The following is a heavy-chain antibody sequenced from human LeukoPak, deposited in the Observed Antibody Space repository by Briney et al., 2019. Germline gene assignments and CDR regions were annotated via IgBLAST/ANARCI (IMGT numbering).Heavy chain of an antibody. D-gene: IGHD2-2*01. CDR3: AKGGSSSGYAPLDY. V-gene: IGHV3-23*01. CDR1: GFTFSSYA. J-gene: IGHJ4*02. CDR2: ISGGGDST. Sequence: GGSLRLSCAASGFTFSSYAVTWDRQAPGKGLEWVSVISGGGDSTFYAEYVKGRFTISRDSSKNTVYLQMNSLRAEDTAVYYCAKGGSSSGYAPLDYWGQGTLVTVSS.